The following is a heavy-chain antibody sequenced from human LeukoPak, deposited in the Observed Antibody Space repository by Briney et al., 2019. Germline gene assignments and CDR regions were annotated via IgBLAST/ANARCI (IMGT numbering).Heavy chain of an antibody. Sequence: VSVKVSCKASGYTFTGYYMHWVRQAPGQGLEWMGWINPNSGGTNYAQKFQGWVTMTRDTSISTAYMELSRLRSDDTAVYYCARDRSRGQKHNWFDPWGQGTPVTVSS. V-gene: IGHV1-2*04. CDR1: GYTFTGYY. CDR2: INPNSGGT. J-gene: IGHJ5*02. CDR3: ARDRSRGQKHNWFDP.